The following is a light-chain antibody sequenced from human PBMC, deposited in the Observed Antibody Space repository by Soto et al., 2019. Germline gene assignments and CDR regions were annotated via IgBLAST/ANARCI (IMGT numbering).Light chain of an antibody. J-gene: IGKJ5*01. CDR1: QSVSSSY. Sequence: EIVLTQSPGTLSLSPGERATLSCRASQSVSSSYLAWYQQKPGQPPRLLIYAASSRATGIPDRFSGSGSGTYFTLTIIRLEPEDFAVYYCQQYGSSPLVTFGQGTRLEIK. CDR2: AAS. CDR3: QQYGSSPLVT. V-gene: IGKV3-20*01.